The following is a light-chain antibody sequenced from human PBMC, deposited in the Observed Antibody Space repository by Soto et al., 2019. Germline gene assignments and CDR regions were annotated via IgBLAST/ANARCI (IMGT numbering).Light chain of an antibody. J-gene: IGKJ4*01. V-gene: IGKV1-13*02. CDR1: QGISSA. Sequence: AIQLTQSPSSLSASVGDRVTITCRASQGISSALAWYQQKPGKAPKLLIYDASSLESGVPSRFXXXGSGXXXXXXXXXXXXXXFATYYCQQFNSYPLTFGGGTKVEIK. CDR3: QQFNSYPLT. CDR2: DAS.